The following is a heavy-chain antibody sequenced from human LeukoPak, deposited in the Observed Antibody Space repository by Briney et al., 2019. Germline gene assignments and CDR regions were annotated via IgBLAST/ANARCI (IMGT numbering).Heavy chain of an antibody. D-gene: IGHD5-18*01. CDR2: ISGRGGST. J-gene: IGHJ4*02. CDR1: GFTFSSYA. Sequence: GGSLRLSCAASGFTFSSYAMRWVRQARGRGVEGVSAISGRGGSTYYADSVKGRFTISRDNSKNTLYLQMNSLRAEDTAVYYCASIKTAMALAYYWGQGTLVTVSS. CDR3: ASIKTAMALAYY. V-gene: IGHV3-23*01.